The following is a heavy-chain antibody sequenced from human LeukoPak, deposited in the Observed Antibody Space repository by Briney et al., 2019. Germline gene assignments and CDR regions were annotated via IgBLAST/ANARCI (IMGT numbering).Heavy chain of an antibody. CDR3: ARGHGTSWFPFDS. J-gene: IGHJ4*02. V-gene: IGHV3-48*03. CDR2: ISDDDTTI. D-gene: IGHD6-13*01. Sequence: PGGSLRLSCTGSGFSFSIYQMNWVRQAPGKGLEWVSHISDDDTTIYYADSVKGRFTISRDDAKSSLYLEMKSLRAEDTAIYYCARGHGTSWFPFDSWGQGTLVTVSS. CDR1: GFSFSIYQ.